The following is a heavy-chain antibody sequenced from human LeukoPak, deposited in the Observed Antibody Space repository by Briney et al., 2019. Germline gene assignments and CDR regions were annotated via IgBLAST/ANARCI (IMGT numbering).Heavy chain of an antibody. CDR3: ARDGNNIAARAFEY. D-gene: IGHD6-6*01. J-gene: IGHJ4*02. V-gene: IGHV4-4*07. CDR1: GGSISSYY. CDR2: IYTSGNT. Sequence: SETLSLTCTVSGGSISSYYWSWIRQPAGKGLEWIGRIYTSGNTNYNPSLKSRVTMSIDTSKNQFSLTLSSATAADTAVYYGARDGNNIAARAFEYWGQGTLVTVSP.